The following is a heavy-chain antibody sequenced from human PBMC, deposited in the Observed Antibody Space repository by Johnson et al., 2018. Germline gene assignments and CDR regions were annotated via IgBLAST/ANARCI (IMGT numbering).Heavy chain of an antibody. CDR3: VRDAGNALVRGLRFYGMDV. V-gene: IGHV3-13*01. J-gene: IGHJ6*02. D-gene: IGHD3-10*01. CDR1: GFTLGSYD. CDR2: IGAAGDT. Sequence: VQLQESGGGLVQPGGSLRLSCAASGFTLGSYDMHWVRQVRGKGLEWVSGIGAAGDTYYTDSVKGRFIISRENAKSSLNLQMNSLRTGDTAVYYCVRDAGNALVRGLRFYGMDVWGQGTTVTVSS.